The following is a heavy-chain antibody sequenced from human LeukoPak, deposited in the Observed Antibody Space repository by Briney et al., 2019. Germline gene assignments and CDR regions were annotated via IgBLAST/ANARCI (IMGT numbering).Heavy chain of an antibody. CDR3: AKDLGFVVVPAARTPFDY. CDR2: ISGSGGST. V-gene: IGHV3-23*01. D-gene: IGHD2-2*01. J-gene: IGHJ4*02. CDR1: GLTFISYA. Sequence: GGSLRLSWAASGLTFISYAMSWARQAPGKGLEWVSAISGSGGSTYYADSVKGRFTISRDNSKNTLYLQMNSLRAEDTAVYYCAKDLGFVVVPAARTPFDYWGQGTLVTVSS.